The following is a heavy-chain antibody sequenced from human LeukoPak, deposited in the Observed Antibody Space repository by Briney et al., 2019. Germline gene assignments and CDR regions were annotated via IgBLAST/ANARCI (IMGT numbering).Heavy chain of an antibody. CDR3: AKDEELGSSSWYMGGNWFDP. V-gene: IGHV3-23*01. Sequence: GGSLRLSCAASGFTFSSFAMSWVRQAPGKGLEWVSAISGSGGSTYYADSVKGRFTISRDNSKNTLYLQMNSLRAEDTAVYYCAKDEELGSSSWYMGGNWFDPWGQGTLVTVSS. J-gene: IGHJ5*02. CDR2: ISGSGGST. CDR1: GFTFSSFA. D-gene: IGHD6-13*01.